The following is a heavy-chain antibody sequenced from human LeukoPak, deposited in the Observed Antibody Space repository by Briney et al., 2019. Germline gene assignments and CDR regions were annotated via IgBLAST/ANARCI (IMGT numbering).Heavy chain of an antibody. V-gene: IGHV3-7*01. Sequence: PGGSLRLSCAASGFTFSSYWMSWVRQAPGKGLEWVANIKQDGSEKYYVDSVKGRFTISRDNAKNSPYLQMNSLRAEDTAVYYCARDYTYYDILTGYPYWYFDLWGRGTLVTVSS. CDR2: IKQDGSEK. CDR1: GFTFSSYW. J-gene: IGHJ2*01. D-gene: IGHD3-9*01. CDR3: ARDYTYYDILTGYPYWYFDL.